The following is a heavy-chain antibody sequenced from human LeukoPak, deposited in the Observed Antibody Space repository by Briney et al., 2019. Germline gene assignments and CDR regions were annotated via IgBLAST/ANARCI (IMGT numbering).Heavy chain of an antibody. Sequence: ASVKVSCKASGYTFTGYYMHWVRQAPGQGLEWMGWINPNTGETNSAQKFQGRVTMTRDTTINTAYMELTRLPSDDTAVYYCASYPRYSSTPPFDYWGQGTLVTVSS. D-gene: IGHD2-2*01. CDR3: ASYPRYSSTPPFDY. J-gene: IGHJ4*02. V-gene: IGHV1-2*02. CDR2: INPNTGET. CDR1: GYTFTGYY.